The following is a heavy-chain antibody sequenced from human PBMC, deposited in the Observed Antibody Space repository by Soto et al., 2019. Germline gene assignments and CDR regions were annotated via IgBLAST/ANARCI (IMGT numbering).Heavy chain of an antibody. CDR3: TTALGLRYFDWLLYYYMDV. CDR1: GFTFSNAW. D-gene: IGHD3-9*01. CDR2: IKSKTDGGTT. Sequence: GGSLRLSCAASGFTFSNAWMSWVRQAPGKGLEWVGRIKSKTDGGTTDYAAPVKGRFTISRDDSKNTLYLQMNSLKTEDTAVYYCTTALGLRYFDWLLYYYMDVWGKGTTVTVSS. V-gene: IGHV3-15*01. J-gene: IGHJ6*03.